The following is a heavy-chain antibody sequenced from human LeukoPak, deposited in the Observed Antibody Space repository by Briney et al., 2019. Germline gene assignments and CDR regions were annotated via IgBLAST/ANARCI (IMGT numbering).Heavy chain of an antibody. CDR1: GGSISSYY. Sequence: PSETLSLTCTVSGGSISSYYWSWIRQPPGKGLEWIGYIYYSGSTNYNPSLKSRVTISVDTSKNQFSLKLSSVTAADTAVYYCARAGSYSSSWYSHYYYYGMDVWGQGTTVTVSS. CDR3: ARAGSYSSSWYSHYYYYGMDV. D-gene: IGHD6-13*01. CDR2: IYYSGST. J-gene: IGHJ6*02. V-gene: IGHV4-59*01.